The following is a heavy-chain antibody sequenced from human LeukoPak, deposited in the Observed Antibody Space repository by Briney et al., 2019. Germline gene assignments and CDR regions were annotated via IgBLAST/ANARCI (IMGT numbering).Heavy chain of an antibody. CDR2: IYTSGST. Sequence: SQTLSLTCTVSGGSISSGSYYWSWIQQPAGKGLEWIGRIYTSGSTNYNPSLKSRVTISVDTSKNQFSLKLSSVTAADTAVYYCATYSSSWRSFDYWGQGTLVTVSS. D-gene: IGHD6-13*01. J-gene: IGHJ4*02. CDR1: GGSISSGSYY. CDR3: ATYSSSWRSFDY. V-gene: IGHV4-61*02.